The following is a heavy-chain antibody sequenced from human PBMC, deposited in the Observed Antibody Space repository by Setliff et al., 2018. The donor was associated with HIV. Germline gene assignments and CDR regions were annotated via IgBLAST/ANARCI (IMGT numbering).Heavy chain of an antibody. V-gene: IGHV3-48*01. J-gene: IGHJ3*02. CDR1: GFSFSSYG. CDR2: ISSTSSNI. Sequence: GGSLRLSCAASGFSFSSYGMNWVRQAPGKGLKWVSYISSTSSNIYYVDSVEGRFTISRDNADNPLYLQMNSLRAEDTAVYYCARYALAVPGYHNAFDIWGQGTMVTVSS. CDR3: ARYALAVPGYHNAFDI. D-gene: IGHD6-19*01.